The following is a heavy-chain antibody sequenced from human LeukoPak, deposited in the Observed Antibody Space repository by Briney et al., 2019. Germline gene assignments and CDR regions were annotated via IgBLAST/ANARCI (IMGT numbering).Heavy chain of an antibody. CDR2: IYTSGST. D-gene: IGHD2-15*01. J-gene: IGHJ5*02. CDR3: ARDPSGYCSGGSCYSFWFDP. Sequence: NPSETLSLTCTVSGGSISTSNYYWSWIRQPAGKGLEWIGRIYTSGSTNYNPSLKSRVTMSVDTSKNQFSLKLSSVTAADTAVYYCARDPSGYCSGGSCYSFWFDPWGQGTLVTVPS. V-gene: IGHV4-61*02. CDR1: GGSISTSNYY.